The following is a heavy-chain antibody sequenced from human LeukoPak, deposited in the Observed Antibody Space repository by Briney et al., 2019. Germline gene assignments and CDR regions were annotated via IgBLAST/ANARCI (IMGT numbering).Heavy chain of an antibody. J-gene: IGHJ4*02. D-gene: IGHD3-3*01. Sequence: GGSLRLSCAASGFTFSSYWMSWVRQAPGKGLEWVANIKQDGSEKYYVDSVKGRFTISRDNAQNSLYLQMNSLRAEDTAVYYCARDRSQGYYDFWSGYSGDYYFDYWGQGTLVTVSS. CDR1: GFTFSSYW. CDR2: IKQDGSEK. V-gene: IGHV3-7*01. CDR3: ARDRSQGYYDFWSGYSGDYYFDY.